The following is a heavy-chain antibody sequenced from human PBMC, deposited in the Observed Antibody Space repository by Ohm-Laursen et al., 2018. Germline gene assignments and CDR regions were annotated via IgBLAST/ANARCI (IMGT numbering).Heavy chain of an antibody. CDR3: ARVSRGTLQSP. J-gene: IGHJ5*02. V-gene: IGHV3-7*03. CDR2: IKQDGSEK. Sequence: SLRLSCTASGFTFSSYWMSWVRQAPGKGLEWVANIKQDGSEKYYVDSVKGRFTISRDNAKNSLYLQMNSLRAEDMAVYYCARVSRGTLQSPWGQGTLVTVSS. CDR1: GFTFSSYW. D-gene: IGHD5-24*01.